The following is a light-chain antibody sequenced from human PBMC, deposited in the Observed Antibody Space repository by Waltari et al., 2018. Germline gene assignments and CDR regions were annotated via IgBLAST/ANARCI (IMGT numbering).Light chain of an antibody. CDR3: HQYVESPAT. CDR1: QGVRTY. Sequence: PNQGVRTYLDWDTQKPCQAPKLLIYHSSTKATGIPDRVSGSGSGTDFSLTISRLEPEDFAMYYCHQYVESPATFGQGTKVEIK. V-gene: IGKV3-20*01. J-gene: IGKJ1*01. CDR2: HSS.